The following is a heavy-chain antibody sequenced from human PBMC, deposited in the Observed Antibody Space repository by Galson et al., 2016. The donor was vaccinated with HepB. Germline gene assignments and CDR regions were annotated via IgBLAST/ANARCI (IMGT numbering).Heavy chain of an antibody. V-gene: IGHV3-53*01. CDR1: GFTVSNNY. J-gene: IGHJ4*02. D-gene: IGHD3-16*02. CDR2: IYSIGTT. Sequence: SLRLSCAVSGFTVSNNYMTRVRQAPGKGPEWVALIYSIGTTAYADSVKGRFTISRDNSRNTLNLEMKSMRADDTAVYYCARKSDTSRYDGDFWGQGTLVTVSS. CDR3: ARKSDTSRYDGDF.